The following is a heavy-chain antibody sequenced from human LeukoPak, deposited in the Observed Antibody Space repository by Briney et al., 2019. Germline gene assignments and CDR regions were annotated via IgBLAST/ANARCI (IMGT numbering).Heavy chain of an antibody. CDR2: ISGDGGST. Sequence: PGGSLRLSCAASGFTFDDYAMHWVRQAPGKGLEWVSLISGDGGSTYYADSVKGRFTISRDNSKNSLYLQMNSLRTEDTALYYCAKDMEGRDSGTRFDYWGQGTLVTVSS. J-gene: IGHJ4*02. V-gene: IGHV3-43*02. CDR1: GFTFDDYA. D-gene: IGHD1-26*01. CDR3: AKDMEGRDSGTRFDY.